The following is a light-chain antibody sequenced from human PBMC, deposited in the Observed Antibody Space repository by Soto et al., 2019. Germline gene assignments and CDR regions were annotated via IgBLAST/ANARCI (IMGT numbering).Light chain of an antibody. CDR1: SGSIANNY. J-gene: IGLJ2*01. V-gene: IGLV6-57*04. CDR2: ENN. Sequence: NFMLPQPHSVSESPGKTLSLSCTRSSGSIANNYVQWYQQRPGSAPTTVIYENNQRLSGVPDRFSGSTDGSSNSASLTISGLHTEDEADYYCQSYDSDFVVFGGGTKLTVL. CDR3: QSYDSDFVV.